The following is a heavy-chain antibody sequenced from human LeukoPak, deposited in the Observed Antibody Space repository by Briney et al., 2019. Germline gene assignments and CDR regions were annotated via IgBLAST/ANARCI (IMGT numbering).Heavy chain of an antibody. V-gene: IGHV3-9*01. J-gene: IGHJ5*02. CDR3: TKDNYRQRATCHGGWLDP. CDR2: IYWNSGGA. Sequence: GGSLRLSCAASGFTIDNYAMHWARQAPGKGLEWVAAIYWNSGGAVYADSVQGRFTISRDNAKNSLYLQMNSLRTEDTAFYYCTKDNYRQRATCHGGWLDPWGQGTLVTVSS. CDR1: GFTIDNYA. D-gene: IGHD3-16*02.